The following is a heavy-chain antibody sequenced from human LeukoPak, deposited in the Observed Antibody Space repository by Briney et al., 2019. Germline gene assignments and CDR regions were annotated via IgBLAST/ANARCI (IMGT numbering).Heavy chain of an antibody. J-gene: IGHJ5*02. V-gene: IGHV4-59*01. CDR1: GGSISSYY. CDR2: IYYSGST. CDR3: ARDGAVAGKGNWFDP. Sequence: PSETLSLTCTVSGGSISSYYWSWIRQPPGKGLEWIGYIYYSGSTNYNPSLKSRVTISVDTSKNQFSLKLSSVTAADTAVYYCARDGAVAGKGNWFDPWGQGTLVTVSS. D-gene: IGHD6-19*01.